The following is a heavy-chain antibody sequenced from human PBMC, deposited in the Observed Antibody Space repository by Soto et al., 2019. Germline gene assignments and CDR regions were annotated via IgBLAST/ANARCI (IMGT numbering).Heavy chain of an antibody. V-gene: IGHV2-5*02. CDR3: AHSRCGGDCLQSYSSHYYYGMDV. CDR1: GFSLSTSGVG. J-gene: IGHJ6*02. Sequence: QITLKESGPTLVRPTQTLTLTCTFSGFSLSTSGVGVGWIRQPPGKALEWLALIYWDDAKRYSPSLKSRLTITKDTSKNQVVLTMTNMDPVDTATYYCAHSRCGGDCLQSYSSHYYYGMDVWGQGTTVTVSS. D-gene: IGHD2-21*02. CDR2: IYWDDAK.